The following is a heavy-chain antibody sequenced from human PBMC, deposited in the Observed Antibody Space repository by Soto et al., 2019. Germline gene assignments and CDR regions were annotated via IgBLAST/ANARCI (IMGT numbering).Heavy chain of an antibody. Sequence: GGSLRLSCAASGFTFSSYAMSWVRQAPGKGLEWVSAISGSGGSTYYADSVKGRLTISRDNSQNTLYLQMNSLRAEDTAVYYCAKGYCSSTSGQPRCYYYYYMDVWGKGTTVTVSS. CDR2: ISGSGGST. V-gene: IGHV3-23*01. CDR1: GFTFSSYA. D-gene: IGHD2-2*01. J-gene: IGHJ6*03. CDR3: AKGYCSSTSGQPRCYYYYYMDV.